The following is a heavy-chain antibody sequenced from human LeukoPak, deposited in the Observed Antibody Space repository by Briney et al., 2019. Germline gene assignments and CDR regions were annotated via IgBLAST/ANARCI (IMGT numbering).Heavy chain of an antibody. CDR3: ARGRGSTTVTTLEYYFDY. V-gene: IGHV1-8*01. D-gene: IGHD4-17*01. Sequence: ASVQVSCKASGYTFTSYDIYWVRQATRQGLEWMGWMNTNSGNTDYAQKLQGRVTMTRNTSISLAYMELSSLSSEDTAVYYCARGRGSTTVTTLEYYFDYWGRGTLVTVSS. CDR1: GYTFTSYD. J-gene: IGHJ4*02. CDR2: MNTNSGNT.